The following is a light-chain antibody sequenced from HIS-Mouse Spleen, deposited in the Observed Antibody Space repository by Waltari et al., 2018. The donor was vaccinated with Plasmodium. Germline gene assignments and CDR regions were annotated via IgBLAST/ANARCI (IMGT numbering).Light chain of an antibody. Sequence: DIQLTQSPSFLSASVGDRVTITCRASQGISSYLAWYQHKPGKAPKLLIYAASTLQSGVPSRFSGSGSGTEFTLTISSLQPEDCATYYCQQLNSYPITFGQGTRLEIK. V-gene: IGKV1-9*01. CDR3: QQLNSYPIT. CDR1: QGISSY. J-gene: IGKJ5*01. CDR2: AAS.